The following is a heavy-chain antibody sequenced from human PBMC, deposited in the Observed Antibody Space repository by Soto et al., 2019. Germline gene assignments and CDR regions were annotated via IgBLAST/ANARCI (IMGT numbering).Heavy chain of an antibody. D-gene: IGHD3-3*01. Sequence: LRLSCAASGFTFSSYEMNWVRQAPGKGLEWVSYISSSGSAIYYADSVKGRFTISRDNAKNSLYLQMNSLRAEDTAVYYCARASLDDFWTDYWGQGTLVTVSS. CDR1: GFTFSSYE. CDR3: ARASLDDFWTDY. CDR2: ISSSGSAI. V-gene: IGHV3-48*03. J-gene: IGHJ4*02.